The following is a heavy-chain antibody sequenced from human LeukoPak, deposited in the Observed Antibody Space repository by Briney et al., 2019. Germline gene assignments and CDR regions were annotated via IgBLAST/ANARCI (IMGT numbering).Heavy chain of an antibody. CDR3: AKNRDRGVPTYYYDSSGSSHFDL. CDR1: GFTFSSYG. Sequence: PGGSLRLSCAASGFTFSSYGMHWVRQAPGKGLEWVAVISYDGSNKYYADSVKGRFTISRDNSKNTLYLQMNSLRAEDMALYYCAKNRDRGVPTYYYDSSGSSHFDLWGRGTLVTVSS. J-gene: IGHJ2*01. D-gene: IGHD3-22*01. V-gene: IGHV3-30*18. CDR2: ISYDGSNK.